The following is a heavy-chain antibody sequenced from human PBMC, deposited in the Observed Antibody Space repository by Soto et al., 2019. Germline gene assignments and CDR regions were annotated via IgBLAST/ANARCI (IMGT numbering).Heavy chain of an antibody. Sequence: QVQLQESGPGLVKPSQTLSLTCTVSGGSISSGEYSWSWIRQHPGKGLEWIGYIYYSGSNYYNPSLKSRVSISVDTSKNQFSLNLSSVTAADTAIYYCARDRYGVPRGDYFDSWGQGILVTVSS. CDR2: IYYSGSN. D-gene: IGHD4-17*01. CDR1: GGSISSGEYS. J-gene: IGHJ4*02. V-gene: IGHV4-31*03. CDR3: ARDRYGVPRGDYFDS.